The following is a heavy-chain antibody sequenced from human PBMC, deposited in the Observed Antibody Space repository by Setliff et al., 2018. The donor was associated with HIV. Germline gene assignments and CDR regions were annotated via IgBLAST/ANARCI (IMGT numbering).Heavy chain of an antibody. Sequence: PSETLSLTCTVSGGSISSGIYYWIWIRQPAGKGLEWIGHVYTTGGTNYNPSLESRLTISVDTSSNQFSLRLSSVTAAATAVYFCATSSPSIGYITACWGQGAPVTVSS. CDR3: ATSSPSIGYITAC. V-gene: IGHV4-61*09. D-gene: IGHD5-12*01. J-gene: IGHJ4*02. CDR1: GGSISSGIYY. CDR2: VYTTGGT.